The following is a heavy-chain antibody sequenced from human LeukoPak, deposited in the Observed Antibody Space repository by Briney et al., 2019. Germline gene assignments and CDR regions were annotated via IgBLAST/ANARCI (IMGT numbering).Heavy chain of an antibody. D-gene: IGHD4-23*01. CDR1: GFTFSRSN. Sequence: PGGSLRLSCTASGFTFSRSNMNWVRQAPGKGLEWVSSITTSSSYIYYADSVKGRFTISRDNSKNTLYLQMNSLRAEDTAVYYCAKDRGYGGRGQLDYWGQGTLVTVSS. V-gene: IGHV3-21*04. J-gene: IGHJ4*02. CDR3: AKDRGYGGRGQLDY. CDR2: ITTSSSYI.